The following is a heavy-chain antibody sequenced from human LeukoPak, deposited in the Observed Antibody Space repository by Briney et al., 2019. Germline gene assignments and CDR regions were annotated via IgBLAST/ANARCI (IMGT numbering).Heavy chain of an antibody. V-gene: IGHV1-2*02. CDR1: GYTFTGYY. J-gene: IGHJ4*02. D-gene: IGHD3-10*01. Sequence: GASVKVSCKASGYTFTGYYMHWVRQAPGQGLEWMGWINPNSGGTNYAQKFQGRVTMTRDTSISTAYMELSRLRSDDTAVYYCARVPGPSSMVRGVPDYWGQGTLVTVSS. CDR3: ARVPGPSSMVRGVPDY. CDR2: INPNSGGT.